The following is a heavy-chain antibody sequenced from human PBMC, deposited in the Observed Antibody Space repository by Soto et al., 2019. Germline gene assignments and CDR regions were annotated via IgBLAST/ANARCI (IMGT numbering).Heavy chain of an antibody. D-gene: IGHD4-17*01. J-gene: IGHJ5*02. CDR1: GGSISSTGYY. Sequence: QLQLQESGPGLVKPSETLSLTCTVSGGSISSTGYYWGWIRQPPGKGLEWIGSIHYGGSTFYNPSLKSRVTISVDTSRNHFSLKLSSVTAADTAVYYCARLDYAPYNGFDPWGQGTLVTVSS. V-gene: IGHV4-39*02. CDR2: IHYGGST. CDR3: ARLDYAPYNGFDP.